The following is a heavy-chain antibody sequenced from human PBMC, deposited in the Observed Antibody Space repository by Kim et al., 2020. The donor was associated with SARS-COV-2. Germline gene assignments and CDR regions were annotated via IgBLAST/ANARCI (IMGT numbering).Heavy chain of an antibody. V-gene: IGHV3-73*01. Sequence: SGKGRLTISRDDAKNSPYLQMNSLRAEDTAVYYCTRVPETSLGVWDAFDIWGQGTMVTVSS. J-gene: IGHJ3*02. D-gene: IGHD3-16*01. CDR3: TRVPETSLGVWDAFDI.